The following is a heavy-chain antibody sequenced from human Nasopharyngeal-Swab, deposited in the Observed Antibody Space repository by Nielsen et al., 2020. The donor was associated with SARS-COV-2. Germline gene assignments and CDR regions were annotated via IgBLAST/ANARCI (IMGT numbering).Heavy chain of an antibody. CDR2: IYYSGST. J-gene: IGHJ5*02. CDR1: GGSISSSSYY. CDR3: ARGASEVVVIVWFDP. Sequence: SETLSLTCTVSGGSISSSSYYWGWIRQPPGKGLEWIGSIYYSGSTYYNPSLKSRVTISVDTSKNQFSLKLSSVTAADTAVYYCARGASEVVVIVWFDPWGQGTLVTVPQ. V-gene: IGHV4-39*07. D-gene: IGHD3-22*01.